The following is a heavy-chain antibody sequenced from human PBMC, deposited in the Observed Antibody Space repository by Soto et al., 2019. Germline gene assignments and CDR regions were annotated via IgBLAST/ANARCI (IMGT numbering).Heavy chain of an antibody. CDR3: AKDILGYSSSWYELSSGYFDL. Sequence: EVQLVESGGGLVQPGRSLRLSCAASGFTFDDYAMHWVRQAPGKGLEWVSGSSWNSGSIGYADSVKGRFTISRDNAKNSLYLQMNSMRAEDTALYYCAKDILGYSSSWYELSSGYFDLWGRGTLVTVSS. CDR2: SSWNSGSI. D-gene: IGHD6-13*01. CDR1: GFTFDDYA. J-gene: IGHJ2*01. V-gene: IGHV3-9*01.